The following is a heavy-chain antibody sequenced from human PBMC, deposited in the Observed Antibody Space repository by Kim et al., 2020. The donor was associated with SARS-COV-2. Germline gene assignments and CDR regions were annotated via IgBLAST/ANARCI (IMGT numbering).Heavy chain of an antibody. J-gene: IGHJ4*02. CDR1: GGSISSSSYY. CDR2: IYYSGST. D-gene: IGHD6-19*01. V-gene: IGHV4-39*01. Sequence: SETLSLTCTVSGGSISSSSYYWGWIRQPPGKGLEWIGSIYYSGSTYYNPSLKSRVTISVDTSKNQFSLKLSSVTAADTAVYYCARHGPPGIAVAQDFDYWGQGTLVTVSS. CDR3: ARHGPPGIAVAQDFDY.